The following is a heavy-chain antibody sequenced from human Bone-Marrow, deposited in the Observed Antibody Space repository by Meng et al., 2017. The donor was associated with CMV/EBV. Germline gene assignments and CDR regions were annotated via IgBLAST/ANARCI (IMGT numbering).Heavy chain of an antibody. V-gene: IGHV3-30-3*01. CDR3: ARDRAFLRFLEWLPAYYFDY. J-gene: IGHJ4*02. CDR2: ISYDGSNK. CDR1: GFTFSSYA. Sequence: GESLKISCAASGFTFSSYAMHWVRQAPGKGLEWVAVISYDGSNKYYADSVKGRFTISRDNSKKTLYLQMNSLRAEDTAVYYCARDRAFLRFLEWLPAYYFDYWGQGTLVTVSS. D-gene: IGHD3-3*01.